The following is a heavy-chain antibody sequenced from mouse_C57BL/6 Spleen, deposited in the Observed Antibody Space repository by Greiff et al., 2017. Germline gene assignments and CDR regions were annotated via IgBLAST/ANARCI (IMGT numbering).Heavy chain of an antibody. V-gene: IGHV1-85*01. J-gene: IGHJ3*01. CDR1: GYTFTSYD. CDR3: ARGYYGSSQAWFAY. CDR2: IYPRDGST. Sequence: VQLQQSGPELVKPGASVKLSCKASGYTFTSYDINWVKQRPGQGLEWIGWIYPRDGSTKYNEKFKGKATLTVDTSSSTAYMELHSLTSEDSAVYFCARGYYGSSQAWFAYWGQGTLVTVSA. D-gene: IGHD1-1*01.